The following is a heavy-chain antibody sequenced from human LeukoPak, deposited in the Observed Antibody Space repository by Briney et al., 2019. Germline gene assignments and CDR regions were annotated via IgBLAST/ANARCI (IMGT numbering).Heavy chain of an antibody. CDR2: LDYVGST. CDR3: ARRRRGDFDDSIDY. V-gene: IGHV4-39*07. J-gene: IGHJ4*02. D-gene: IGHD4-17*01. Sequence: SETLSLACTVSGGSISSDSYYWGWIRQPPGKGLEWIGSLDYVGSTYYNPSLKSRVTISLDTSKNQFSLKLSSVTAADTAVYYCARRRRGDFDDSIDYWGQGTLVTVSS. CDR1: GGSISSDSYY.